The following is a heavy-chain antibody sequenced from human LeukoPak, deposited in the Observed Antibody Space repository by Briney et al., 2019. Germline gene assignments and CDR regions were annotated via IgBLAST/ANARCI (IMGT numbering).Heavy chain of an antibody. J-gene: IGHJ2*01. V-gene: IGHV3-20*04. Sequence: GGSLRLSCAASGFTFDDYGMSWVRQAPGKGLEWVSSINWNGGSTGYADSVKGRFTISRDNAKNSLYLQMNSLRAEDTALYYCARVQTYYDFWSCYYRAWYFDLWGRGTLVTVSS. CDR3: ARVQTYYDFWSCYYRAWYFDL. CDR2: INWNGGST. D-gene: IGHD3-3*01. CDR1: GFTFDDYG.